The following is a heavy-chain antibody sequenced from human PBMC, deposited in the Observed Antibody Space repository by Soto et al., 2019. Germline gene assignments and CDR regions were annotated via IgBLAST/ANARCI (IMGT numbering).Heavy chain of an antibody. CDR3: ARDLDGAGSDY. J-gene: IGHJ4*02. CDR1: GFTFSSYG. CDR2: IWYDGSNK. D-gene: IGHD6-19*01. Sequence: GGSLRLSCAASGFTFSSYGMHWVRQAPGKGLEWVAVIWYDGSNKYYADSVKGRFTISRDNSKNTLYLQMNSLRAEDTAVYYCARDLDGAGSDYWGQGTLVTVSS. V-gene: IGHV3-33*01.